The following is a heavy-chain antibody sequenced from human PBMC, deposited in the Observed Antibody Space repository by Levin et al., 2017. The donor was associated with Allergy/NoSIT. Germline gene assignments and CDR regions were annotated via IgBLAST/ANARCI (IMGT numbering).Heavy chain of an antibody. Sequence: GESLKISCAASRFTFSSYGMHWVRQAPGKGLEWVAVISYDGSNKYYADSVKGRFTISRDNSKNTLYLQMNSLRAEDTAVYYCAKDRSHVVVAATEIDHWGQGTLVTVSS. J-gene: IGHJ4*02. CDR3: AKDRSHVVVAATEIDH. CDR2: ISYDGSNK. CDR1: RFTFSSYG. V-gene: IGHV3-30*18. D-gene: IGHD2-15*01.